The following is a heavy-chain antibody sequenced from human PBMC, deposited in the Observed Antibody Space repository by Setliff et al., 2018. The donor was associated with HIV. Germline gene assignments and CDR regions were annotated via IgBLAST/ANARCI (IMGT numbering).Heavy chain of an antibody. D-gene: IGHD6-13*01. Sequence: ASVKVSCKASGYTFTNSFMHWVRQAPGQGLEWMGIINPSDGATTYAGNFQDRVTMTSDTSTSTVYMELSSLGSEDTAIYYCAKEYHTEATGRRLANYFDYWGQGTLVTVSS. CDR2: INPSDGAT. J-gene: IGHJ4*02. CDR1: GYTFTNSF. V-gene: IGHV1-46*01. CDR3: AKEYHTEATGRRLANYFDY.